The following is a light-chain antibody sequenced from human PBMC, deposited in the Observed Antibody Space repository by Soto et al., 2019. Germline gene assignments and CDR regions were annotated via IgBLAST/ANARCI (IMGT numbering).Light chain of an antibody. CDR2: EVS. Sequence: QSALTQPASVSGSPGQSITISCTGTSSDVGGYSSVSWYQLHPGKAPKLMIYEVSNRPSGVSNRFSGSKSGNTASLTISGLQAEDEADYYCSSYTSSSTLVFGGGTKVTVL. CDR1: SSDVGGYSS. J-gene: IGLJ2*01. CDR3: SSYTSSSTLV. V-gene: IGLV2-14*01.